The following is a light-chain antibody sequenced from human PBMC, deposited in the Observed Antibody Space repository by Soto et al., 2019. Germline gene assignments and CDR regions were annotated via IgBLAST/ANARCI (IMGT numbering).Light chain of an antibody. J-gene: IGKJ1*01. CDR3: QQYDGSLWT. Sequence: EIVLTQSPGTLSLSPGERATLSCRASQSVSSSYLAWYQQKPGQAPRLLIFGASNRATGIPDSFSGSGSGTDCTLTISRLEPEDFAVYYCQQYDGSLWTFGQGTKVEIK. V-gene: IGKV3-20*01. CDR2: GAS. CDR1: QSVSSSY.